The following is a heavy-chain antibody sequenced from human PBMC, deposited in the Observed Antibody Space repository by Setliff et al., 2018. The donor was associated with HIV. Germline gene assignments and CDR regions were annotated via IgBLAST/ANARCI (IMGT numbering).Heavy chain of an antibody. CDR3: ARDDGGYNYEEAFDL. CDR1: GYTFTSYY. CDR2: INPSGGPT. Sequence: ASVKVSCKASGYTFTSYYLHWVRQAPGQGLEWMGMINPSGGPTNYAQKFQGRVTITPDTSTSTAYMELRSLGSDDTAVYYCARDDGGYNYEEAFDLWGQGTMVTVSS. V-gene: IGHV1-46*01. D-gene: IGHD3-16*01. J-gene: IGHJ3*01.